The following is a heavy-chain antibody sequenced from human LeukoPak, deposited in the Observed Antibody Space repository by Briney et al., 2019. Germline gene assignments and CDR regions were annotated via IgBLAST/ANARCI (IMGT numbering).Heavy chain of an antibody. CDR3: ARNLYYYDSSGSAGAFDI. J-gene: IGHJ3*02. CDR1: GGSISSSSYY. D-gene: IGHD3-22*01. Sequence: PSETLSLTCTVSGGSISSSSYYWGWIRQPPGRGLEWIGSIYYSGSTYYNPSLKSRVTISVDTSKSQFSLKLSSVTAADTAVYYCARNLYYYDSSGSAGAFDIWGQGTMVTVSS. CDR2: IYYSGST. V-gene: IGHV4-39*01.